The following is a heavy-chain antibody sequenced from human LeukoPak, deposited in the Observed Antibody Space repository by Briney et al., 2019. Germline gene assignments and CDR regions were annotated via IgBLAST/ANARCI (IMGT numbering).Heavy chain of an antibody. CDR1: GFTFSSYA. D-gene: IGHD2-2*01. Sequence: GGSLRLSCAASGFTFSSYAMHWVRQAPCKGLEWVAVISYDGSTEYYGDSVKGRFTISRDNSENTLYLQMNSQRAEDTALYYCARGRDSIRRVVPAAEKIDNWGQGTLVTVSS. CDR3: ARGRDSIRRVVPAAEKIDN. V-gene: IGHV3-30-3*01. J-gene: IGHJ4*02. CDR2: ISYDGSTE.